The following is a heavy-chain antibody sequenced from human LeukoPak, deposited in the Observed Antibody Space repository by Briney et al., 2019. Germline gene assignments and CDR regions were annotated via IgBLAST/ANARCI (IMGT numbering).Heavy chain of an antibody. Sequence: SQTLSLTCTVSGGSLSSGGYYWGWVRQPPGRGLEWVGSIYYSGSTYYNPSLKSRVTISVDTSKNRFSLKLSSVTAADTAVYYCARHVWPYYDSSGYSLPHFDYWGQGTLVTVSS. D-gene: IGHD3-22*01. J-gene: IGHJ4*02. CDR1: GGSLSSGGYY. CDR3: ARHVWPYYDSSGYSLPHFDY. V-gene: IGHV4-39*01. CDR2: IYYSGST.